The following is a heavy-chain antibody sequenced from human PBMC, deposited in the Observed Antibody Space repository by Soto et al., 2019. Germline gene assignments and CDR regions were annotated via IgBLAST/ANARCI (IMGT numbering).Heavy chain of an antibody. CDR2: MNPNSGNT. Sequence: QVQLVQSGAEVKKPGASVKVSCKASGYTFTSYDINWVRQATGQGLEWLGWMNPNSGNTGYAQKFQGRVTMTRNTSISTDYMELSSLRSEDTAVYYCARGRHIVGATIAGYWGQGTLVTVSS. CDR3: ARGRHIVGATIAGY. CDR1: GYTFTSYD. D-gene: IGHD1-26*01. V-gene: IGHV1-8*01. J-gene: IGHJ4*02.